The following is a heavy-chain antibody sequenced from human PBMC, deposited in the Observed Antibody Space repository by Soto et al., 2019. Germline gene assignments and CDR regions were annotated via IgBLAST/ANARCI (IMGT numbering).Heavy chain of an antibody. J-gene: IGHJ6*02. CDR3: AKGPYCSSTSCSYYYGMDV. V-gene: IGHV3-30*18. CDR2: ISYDGSNK. Sequence: ESGGGVVQPGRSLRLSCAASGFTFSSYGMHWVRQAPGKGLEWVAVISYDGSNKYYADSVKGRFTISRDNSKNTLYLQMNSLRAEDTAVYYCAKGPYCSSTSCSYYYGMDVWGQGTTVTVSS. CDR1: GFTFSSYG. D-gene: IGHD2-2*01.